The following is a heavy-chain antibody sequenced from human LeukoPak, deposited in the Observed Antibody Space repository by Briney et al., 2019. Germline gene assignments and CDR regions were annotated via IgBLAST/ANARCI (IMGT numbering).Heavy chain of an antibody. CDR1: GFTFSSYG. J-gene: IGHJ4*02. V-gene: IGHV3-30*03. Sequence: GGSLRLSCAASGFTFSSYGMHWVRQAPGKGLEWVAVISYDGSNKYYADSVKGRFTISRDNSKNTLYLQMNSLRAEDTAVYYCARGQSSGWAEGSYYFDYWGQGTLVTVSS. D-gene: IGHD6-19*01. CDR3: ARGQSSGWAEGSYYFDY. CDR2: ISYDGSNK.